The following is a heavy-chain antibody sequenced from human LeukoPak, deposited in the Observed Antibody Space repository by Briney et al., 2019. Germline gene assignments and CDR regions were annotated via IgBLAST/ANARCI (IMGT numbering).Heavy chain of an antibody. Sequence: SETLSLTCTVSGGSISSSSYYWEWIRQPPGKGLEWVGSIFYSGSTSYNPSLKSRVTMSVDTSKNQFSLRLSSVTATDTAVYYCATRRSGSHPYYWGQGTLVTVSS. V-gene: IGHV4-39*01. J-gene: IGHJ4*02. CDR3: ATRRSGSHPYY. CDR2: IFYSGST. D-gene: IGHD1-26*01. CDR1: GGSISSSSYY.